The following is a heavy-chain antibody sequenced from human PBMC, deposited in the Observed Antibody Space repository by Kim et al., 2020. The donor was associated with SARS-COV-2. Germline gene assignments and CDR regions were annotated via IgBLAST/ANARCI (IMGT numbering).Heavy chain of an antibody. CDR3: AAYYDSSGYYQNPNFDY. Sequence: GGSLRLSCAASGFTFSSYGMHWVRQAPGKGLEWVAVIWYDGSNKYYADSVKGRFTISRDNSKNTLYLQMNSLRAEDTAVYYCAAYYDSSGYYQNPNFDYWGQGTLVTVSS. J-gene: IGHJ4*02. CDR2: IWYDGSNK. CDR1: GFTFSSYG. V-gene: IGHV3-33*01. D-gene: IGHD3-22*01.